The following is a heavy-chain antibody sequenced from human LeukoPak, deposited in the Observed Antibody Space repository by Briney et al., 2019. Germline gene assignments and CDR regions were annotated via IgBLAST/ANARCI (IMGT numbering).Heavy chain of an antibody. J-gene: IGHJ4*02. V-gene: IGHV3-23*01. CDR3: APLAVTPTLQLDY. D-gene: IGHD6-19*01. Sequence: GGSLRLSCAASGFTFSSYAMSWVRQAPGNGLEWVSAISSSGGDTYYADSVRGRFTISRDTSKTTLYLQMNSLRVEDTAVYYCAPLAVTPTLQLDYWGQGTLVTVSS. CDR1: GFTFSSYA. CDR2: ISSSGGDT.